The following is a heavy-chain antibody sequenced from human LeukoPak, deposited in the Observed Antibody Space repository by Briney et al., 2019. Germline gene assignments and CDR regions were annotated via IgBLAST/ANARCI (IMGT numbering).Heavy chain of an antibody. V-gene: IGHV3-23*01. D-gene: IGHD6-13*01. J-gene: IGHJ4*02. CDR2: ISGSGTTT. CDR3: AKPLSAASGTDFHY. CDR1: GFTFSSYA. Sequence: GGSLRLSCAASGFTFSSYAMSWVRQAPGKGLDWVSAISGSGTTTYYADSVKGRFTISRDISKNTLYLQMNSLRAEDTAVYYCAKPLSAASGTDFHYWGQGTLVIVSS.